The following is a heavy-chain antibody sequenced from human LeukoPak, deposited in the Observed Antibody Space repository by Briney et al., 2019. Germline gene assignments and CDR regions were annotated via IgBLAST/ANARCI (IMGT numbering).Heavy chain of an antibody. CDR3: ARFLKPAYYYYGMDV. D-gene: IGHD1-14*01. Sequence: GGAPEISWKGPGCRFTNHWIAWGRQMPGKGLEWMGIIYPGDSHSPFTPSFQRQVTLSAHKSMRTAYLHCSRLKPSYSAMYYCARFLKPAYYYYGMDVLGQGTTLTVSS. CDR1: GCRFTNHW. J-gene: IGHJ6*02. CDR2: IYPGDSHS. V-gene: IGHV5-51*01.